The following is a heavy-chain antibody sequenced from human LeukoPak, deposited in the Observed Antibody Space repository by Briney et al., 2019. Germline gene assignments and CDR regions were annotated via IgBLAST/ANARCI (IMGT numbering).Heavy chain of an antibody. D-gene: IGHD5-18*01. Sequence: GGSLRLSCSTSGFTFNNHAMGWVRQAPGKGLEWVSGISGPGDSTYYADSVKGRFIISRDNSKNTLYLQMDGLRGEDTAVYFCAKGAKLWKTYYFDYWGQGTLVTVSS. CDR3: AKGAKLWKTYYFDY. V-gene: IGHV3-23*01. CDR1: GFTFNNHA. CDR2: ISGPGDST. J-gene: IGHJ4*02.